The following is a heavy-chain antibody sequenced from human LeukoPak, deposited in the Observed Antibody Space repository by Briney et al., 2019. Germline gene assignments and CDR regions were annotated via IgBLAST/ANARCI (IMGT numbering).Heavy chain of an antibody. Sequence: SGGSLRLSCAASGFTFSSYSMNWVRQAPGKGLEWVSSISGSGLNTNYADSVKGRFTISRDNSKNTLYLQMNSLTAEVTAVYYCAKDPLRGYRSDYFDCWGQGTLVTVSS. V-gene: IGHV3-23*01. D-gene: IGHD5/OR15-5a*01. CDR1: GFTFSSYS. J-gene: IGHJ4*02. CDR2: ISGSGLNT. CDR3: AKDPLRGYRSDYFDC.